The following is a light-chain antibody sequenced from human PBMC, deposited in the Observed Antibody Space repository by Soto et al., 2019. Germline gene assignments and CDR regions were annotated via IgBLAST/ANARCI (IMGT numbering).Light chain of an antibody. CDR2: GAS. Sequence: EIVFSQSPCTLSLSPGERATLSCRASQSVSSSYLAWYQQKPGQAPRLLIYGASSRATGIPDRFSGSGSGTDFTLTISRLEPEDFAVYFCQHYGSSPPVTFGQGTRLEIK. CDR1: QSVSSSY. CDR3: QHYGSSPPVT. J-gene: IGKJ5*01. V-gene: IGKV3-20*01.